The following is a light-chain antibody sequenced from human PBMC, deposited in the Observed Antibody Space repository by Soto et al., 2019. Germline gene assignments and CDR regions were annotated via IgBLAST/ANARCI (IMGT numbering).Light chain of an antibody. CDR3: SSYTSDSTFLV. J-gene: IGLJ2*01. CDR2: EVT. CDR1: SSDVGAYNY. Sequence: QAVVTQPASVSGSPGQSITISCTGTSSDVGAYNYVSWYQQHPGKAPKLMIFEVTNRPSGISTRFSGSKSGYTASLTISGLQPEDEADYYCSSYTSDSTFLVFGGGTKLTVL. V-gene: IGLV2-14*01.